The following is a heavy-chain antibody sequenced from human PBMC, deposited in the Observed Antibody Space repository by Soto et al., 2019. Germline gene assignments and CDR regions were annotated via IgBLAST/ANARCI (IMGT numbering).Heavy chain of an antibody. Sequence: SLRLSCAASRFTFDNYAMHWVRQAPGQGLEWVSGISWNRGSIVYADSVKGRFSMSTYNAKNSMYLQMNSLRAEDTAFYSCAKLGSGSSWFRGNNRFDPWGQGTWVT. CDR1: RFTFDNYA. CDR3: AKLGSGSSWFRGNNRFDP. J-gene: IGHJ5*02. V-gene: IGHV3-9*01. CDR2: ISWNRGSI. D-gene: IGHD6-13*01.